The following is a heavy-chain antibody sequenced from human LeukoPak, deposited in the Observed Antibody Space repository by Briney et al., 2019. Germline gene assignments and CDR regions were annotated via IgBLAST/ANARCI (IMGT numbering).Heavy chain of an antibody. CDR2: INPSGGST. V-gene: IGHV1-46*01. J-gene: IGHJ3*02. Sequence: ASVKVSCKASGYTFTSYYMHWVRQAPGQGLEWMGIINPSGGSTSYAQKFQGRVTMTRDTSTSTVYMELSSLRSEDTAVYYCARDSPGYSSGWYGYRNAFDIWGQGTMVTVSS. CDR1: GYTFTSYY. CDR3: ARDSPGYSSGWYGYRNAFDI. D-gene: IGHD6-19*01.